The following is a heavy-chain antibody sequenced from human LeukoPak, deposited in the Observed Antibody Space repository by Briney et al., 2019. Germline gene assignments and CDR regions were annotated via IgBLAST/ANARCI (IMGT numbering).Heavy chain of an antibody. J-gene: IGHJ4*02. CDR3: AIHVNSGGGH. V-gene: IGHV5-51*01. D-gene: IGHD2-15*01. CDR1: GYKFNAYW. Sequence: GESLKISCKGSGYKFNAYWIAWVRQMPGKGLEWMGIIYPDDSDTRYSPSFQGQVTISADKSISTAYLQWSSLKASDTAMYYCAIHVNSGGGHWGQGTLVTVSS. CDR2: IYPDDSDT.